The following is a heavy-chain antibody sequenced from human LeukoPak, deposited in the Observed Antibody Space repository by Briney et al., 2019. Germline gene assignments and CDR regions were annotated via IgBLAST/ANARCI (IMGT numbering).Heavy chain of an antibody. D-gene: IGHD1-26*01. J-gene: IGHJ4*02. CDR3: ARDRYSGSYPLDY. CDR2: ISSSGSTI. CDR1: GGSFSGYY. V-gene: IGHV3-11*01. Sequence: PSETLSLTCAVYGGSFSGYYWSWIRQPPGKGLEWVSYISSSGSTIYYADSVKGRFTISRDNAKNSLYLQMNSLRAEDTAVYYCARDRYSGSYPLDYWGQGTLVTVSS.